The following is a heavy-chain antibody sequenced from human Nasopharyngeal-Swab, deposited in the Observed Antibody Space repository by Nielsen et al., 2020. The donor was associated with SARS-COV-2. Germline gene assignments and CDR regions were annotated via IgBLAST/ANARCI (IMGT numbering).Heavy chain of an antibody. CDR3: ARDLGGHTDY. D-gene: IGHD3-16*01. J-gene: IGHJ4*02. CDR2: IPYDGSNK. CDR1: GFTFSSYA. Sequence: GGSLRLSCAASGFTFSSYAMHWVRQAPGKGLEWVAVIPYDGSNKYYADSVKGRFTISRDNSKNTLYLQMNSLRAEDTAVYYCARDLGGHTDYWGQGTLVTVSS. V-gene: IGHV3-30-3*01.